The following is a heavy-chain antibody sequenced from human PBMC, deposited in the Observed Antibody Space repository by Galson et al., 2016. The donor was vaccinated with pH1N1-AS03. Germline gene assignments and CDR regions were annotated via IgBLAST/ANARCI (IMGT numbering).Heavy chain of an antibody. J-gene: IGHJ4*02. V-gene: IGHV4-4*03. CDR2: SCQSGSF. CDR1: GGSISSSSL. Sequence: PETLSLTCAVSGGSISSSSLWSWVRQPPGKGLGWHGESCQSGSFNCNPALKIRVTKSVDKSKNQFALKLTYLTAADTAVYYCARVTRHNWYEQGFYSDYWGQGTLVIVPP. CDR3: ARVTRHNWYEQGFYSDY. D-gene: IGHD1-1*01.